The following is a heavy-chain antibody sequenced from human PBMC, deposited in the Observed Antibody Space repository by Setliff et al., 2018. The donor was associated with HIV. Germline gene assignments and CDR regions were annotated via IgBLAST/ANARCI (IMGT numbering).Heavy chain of an antibody. CDR3: ARVTHTGRGLAY. D-gene: IGHD2-15*01. J-gene: IGHJ4*02. CDR1: GYTFTDYY. CDR2: INPNSGGT. V-gene: IGHV1-2*02. Sequence: ASVKVSCKASGYTFTDYYMHWVRQAPGQGLEWMGWINPNSGGTDYAQKFRGRVTMTRDTSISTAYMGLSRLASDDTAVYYCARVTHTGRGLAYWGQGTLVTVS.